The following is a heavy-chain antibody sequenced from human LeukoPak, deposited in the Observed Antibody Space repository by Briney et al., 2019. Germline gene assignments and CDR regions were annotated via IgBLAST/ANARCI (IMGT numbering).Heavy chain of an antibody. D-gene: IGHD6-19*01. V-gene: IGHV4-39*01. CDR3: ARHDSSGWSGYYFDY. Sequence: SETLSLTCTVSGGSISSGNFYWGWIRQPPGKGLEWIGSIYYSGSTYYNPSLKSRVTISVDTSKNQFSLKLSSVTAAGTAVYYCARHDSSGWSGYYFDYWGQGTLVTVSS. CDR2: IYYSGST. J-gene: IGHJ4*02. CDR1: GGSISSGNFY.